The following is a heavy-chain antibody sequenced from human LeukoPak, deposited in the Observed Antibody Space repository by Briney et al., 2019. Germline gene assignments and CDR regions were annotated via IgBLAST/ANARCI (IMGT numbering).Heavy chain of an antibody. CDR3: ARIGYGRPFDY. CDR2: IYYSGST. J-gene: IGHJ4*02. Sequence: SETLSLTCTVSGGSISSGGYYWSWIRQHPGKGLECIGYIYYSGSTYHNPSLKSRVTISVDTSKNQFSLKLSSVTAADTAVYYCARIGYGRPFDYWGQGTLVTVSS. CDR1: GGSISSGGYY. V-gene: IGHV4-31*03. D-gene: IGHD5-18*01.